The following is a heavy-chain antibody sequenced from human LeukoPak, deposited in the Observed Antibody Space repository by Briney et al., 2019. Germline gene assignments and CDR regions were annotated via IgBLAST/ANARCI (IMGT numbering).Heavy chain of an antibody. D-gene: IGHD4/OR15-4a*01. V-gene: IGHV3-23*01. CDR1: GLTFSMYA. CDR2: ISGSGATT. J-gene: IGHJ6*03. Sequence: GGSLRLSCAASGLTFSMYAMSWVRQAPGKGLAWVSSISGSGATTYYADSVKGRFTISRDNSKNTLYLQMNSLRVEDTAVYYCATDPPYGGYYYYYYMDVWGKGTTVTVSS. CDR3: ATDPPYGGYYYYYYMDV.